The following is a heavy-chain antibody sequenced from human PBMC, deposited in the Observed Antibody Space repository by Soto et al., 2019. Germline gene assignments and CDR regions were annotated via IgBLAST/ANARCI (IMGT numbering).Heavy chain of an antibody. Sequence: QVQLRESGPGLVKPSQTLSLTCTVSGGSITSGDYYWTWIRQPPGKGLEWIGYIYHHGGTFSNPSLQSRVTISRDTSQNRLSLTLTAVTAADTALYYCARERAAGYDDFGLDVWGLGTTVTVSS. J-gene: IGHJ6*02. CDR2: IYHHGGT. CDR1: GGSITSGDYY. D-gene: IGHD5-12*01. CDR3: ARERAAGYDDFGLDV. V-gene: IGHV4-30-4*01.